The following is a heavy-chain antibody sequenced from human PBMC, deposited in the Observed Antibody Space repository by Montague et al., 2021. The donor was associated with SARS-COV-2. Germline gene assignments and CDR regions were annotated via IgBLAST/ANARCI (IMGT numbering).Heavy chain of an antibody. CDR1: SGSISNDY. CDR3: ARSVQFAYGLDV. V-gene: IGHV4-59*08. CDR2: ISHTEST. Sequence: SETLSLTCTVSSGSISNDYWSWIRQPPGKGLEWIGFISHTESTNYNPSLEGRVSISIDTSKSQFSRRVRSVTASDTAGYYCARSVQFAYGLDVWGQGTTVTISS. J-gene: IGHJ6*02. D-gene: IGHD3-16*01.